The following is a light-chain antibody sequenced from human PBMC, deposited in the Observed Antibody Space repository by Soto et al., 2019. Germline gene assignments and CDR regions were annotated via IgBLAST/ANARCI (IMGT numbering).Light chain of an antibody. CDR2: DVS. J-gene: IGLJ2*01. V-gene: IGLV2-14*01. CDR1: SSDVGGYNY. Sequence: QSALTQPASVSGSPGQSITISCTGTSSDVGGYNYVSWYQQHPGKAPKLMIYDVSNRPSGVSNRFSGSKSGNTASLTISGRQAEAEADYYRSSYTSSRTLVFGGGPQLTVL. CDR3: SSYTSSRTLV.